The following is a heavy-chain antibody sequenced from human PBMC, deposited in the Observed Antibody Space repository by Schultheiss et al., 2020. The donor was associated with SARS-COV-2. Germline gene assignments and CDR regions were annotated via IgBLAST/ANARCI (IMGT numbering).Heavy chain of an antibody. CDR3: ARDSSGYYVPNNWFDP. J-gene: IGHJ5*02. CDR1: GGSFSGYY. CDR2: INHSGST. D-gene: IGHD3-3*01. Sequence: SETLSLTCAVYGGSFSGYYWSWIRQPPGKGLEWIGEINHSGSTNYNPSLKSRVTISVDTSKNQFSLKLSSVTAADTAVYYCARDSSGYYVPNNWFDPWGQGTLVTVSS. V-gene: IGHV4-34*01.